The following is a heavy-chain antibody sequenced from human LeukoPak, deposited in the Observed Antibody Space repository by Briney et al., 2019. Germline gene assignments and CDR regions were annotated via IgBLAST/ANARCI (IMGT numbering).Heavy chain of an antibody. V-gene: IGHV3-74*01. J-gene: IGHJ6*03. CDR2: INTDGSST. Sequence: QPGGSLRLSCAASGFTFSSYWMHWVRQAPGKGLVWVSRINTDGSSTSYADSVKGRFTISRDNAKNSLYLQMNSLRAEDTAVYYCARVGVTTRRYYYYMDVWGKGTTVTVSS. CDR1: GFTFSSYW. CDR3: ARVGVTTRRYYYYMDV. D-gene: IGHD5-12*01.